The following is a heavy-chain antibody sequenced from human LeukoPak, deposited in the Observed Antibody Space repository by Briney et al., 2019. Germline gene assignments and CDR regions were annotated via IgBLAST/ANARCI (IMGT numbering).Heavy chain of an antibody. J-gene: IGHJ5*02. CDR2: IYYSGST. CDR1: GGSISSNSYY. CDR3: ARLLYCFNGVCFNWFDP. D-gene: IGHD2-8*01. Sequence: SETLSLTCTVSGGSISSNSYYWGWIRQPPGKGLEWIGSIYYSGSTSYNPSLKSRVTISVDTSKNQFSLKLSSVTAADTAVYYCARLLYCFNGVCFNWFDPWGQGTLVTVSS. V-gene: IGHV4-39*01.